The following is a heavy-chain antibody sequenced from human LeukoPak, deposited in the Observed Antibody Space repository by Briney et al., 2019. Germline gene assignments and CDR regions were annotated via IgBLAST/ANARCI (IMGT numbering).Heavy chain of an antibody. CDR2: INHSGST. Sequence: SETLSLTCAVYGGSFSGYYWSWIRQPPGKGLEWIGEINHSGSTNYNPSLKSRVTISVDTSKNQFSLKLSSVTAADTAVYYCARGVAPAASWFDPWGQGTLVTVSS. J-gene: IGHJ5*02. V-gene: IGHV4-34*01. CDR1: GGSFSGYY. CDR3: ARGVAPAASWFDP. D-gene: IGHD2-2*01.